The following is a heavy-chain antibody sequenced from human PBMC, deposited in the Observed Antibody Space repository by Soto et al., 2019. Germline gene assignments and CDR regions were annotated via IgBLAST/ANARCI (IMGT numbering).Heavy chain of an antibody. D-gene: IGHD3-9*01. V-gene: IGHV3-7*01. CDR2: IKPDGSDT. CDR1: GFTFSMSW. CDR3: ATARHYDFLTAFGRDFDC. Sequence: LRLSCAASGFTFSMSWMTWIRQAPGKGLEWVAQIKPDGSDTLYVDSMKGRFTISRDNSKNSLYLQMNSLRAEDTALYYCATARHYDFLTAFGRDFDCSGQGTPVTVSS. J-gene: IGHJ4*02.